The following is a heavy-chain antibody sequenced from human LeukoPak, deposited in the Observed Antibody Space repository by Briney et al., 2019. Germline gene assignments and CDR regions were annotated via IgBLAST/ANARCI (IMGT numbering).Heavy chain of an antibody. CDR1: GGTFSSYA. D-gene: IGHD2-8*01. J-gene: IGHJ4*02. CDR3: ARYCTNGVCIGSFDY. V-gene: IGHV1-18*01. Sequence: SSVKVSCKASGGTFSSYAISWVRQAPGQGLEWMGWISAYNGNTNYAQKLQGRVTMTTDTSTSTAYMELRSLRSDDTAVYYCARYCTNGVCIGSFDYWGQGTLVTVSS. CDR2: ISAYNGNT.